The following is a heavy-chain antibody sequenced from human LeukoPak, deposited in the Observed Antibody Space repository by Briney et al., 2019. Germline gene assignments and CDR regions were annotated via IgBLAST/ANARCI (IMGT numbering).Heavy chain of an antibody. CDR1: GFTFSTFA. J-gene: IGHJ4*02. CDR2: INHSGST. V-gene: IGHV4-34*01. D-gene: IGHD1-1*01. CDR3: ARGIWGVSTGTYFDY. Sequence: GSLRLSCAASGFTFSTFAMIWIRQPPGKGLEWIGEINHSGSTNYNPSLKSRVTISVDTSKNQFSLKLSSVTAADTAVYYCARGIWGVSTGTYFDYWGQGTLVTVSS.